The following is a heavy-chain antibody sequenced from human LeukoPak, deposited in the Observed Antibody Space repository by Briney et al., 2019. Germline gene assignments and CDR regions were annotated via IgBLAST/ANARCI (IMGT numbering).Heavy chain of an antibody. J-gene: IGHJ4*02. CDR2: ISGSGGST. D-gene: IGHD2-8*01. V-gene: IGHV3-23*01. Sequence: PGGSLRLSCAAFGFTFSSYAMSWVRQAPGKGLEWVSTISGSGGSTYYADSVKGRLTISRDNSKNTLYLQMNSLRAEDTAVYYCAKGRGYCTNDVCPVFDWGQGTLVTVSS. CDR3: AKGRGYCTNDVCPVFD. CDR1: GFTFSSYA.